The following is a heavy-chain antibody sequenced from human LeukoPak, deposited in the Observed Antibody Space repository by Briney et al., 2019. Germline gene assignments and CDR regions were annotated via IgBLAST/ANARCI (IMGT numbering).Heavy chain of an antibody. CDR2: IRFDGRDK. D-gene: IGHD3-22*01. CDR3: TKDSTYHYDSSAYYLFDY. Sequence: PGGSLRLSCAASGFSFSSYGMHWVRQAPGKGLARVAFIRFDGRDKYYADSVKGRFTISKDTSKNTLILQLNSLRPEDTAVYFCTKDSTYHYDSSAYYLFDYWGQGTLVTVSS. J-gene: IGHJ4*02. CDR1: GFSFSSYG. V-gene: IGHV3-30*02.